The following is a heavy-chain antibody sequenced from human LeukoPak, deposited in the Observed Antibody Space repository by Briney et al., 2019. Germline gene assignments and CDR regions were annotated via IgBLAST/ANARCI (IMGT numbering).Heavy chain of an antibody. CDR2: ISYDGSNK. V-gene: IGHV3-30*03. Sequence: GGSLRLSCAASGFTFSNYWMHWVRQAPGKGLEWVAVISYDGSNKYYADSVKGRFTISRDNSKNTLYLQMNSLRAEDTAVYYCARDLNDYVWGSYRFGPVDYWGQGTLVTVSS. CDR1: GFTFSNYW. D-gene: IGHD3-16*02. J-gene: IGHJ4*02. CDR3: ARDLNDYVWGSYRFGPVDY.